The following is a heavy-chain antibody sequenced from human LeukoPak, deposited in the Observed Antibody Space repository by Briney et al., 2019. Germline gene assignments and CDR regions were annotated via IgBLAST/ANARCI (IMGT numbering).Heavy chain of an antibody. CDR2: IKPDGIDK. CDR1: GFTFRNHW. D-gene: IGHD5-24*01. Sequence: GGSLRLSCVGSGFTFRNHWVNWVRQSPRKGLEWVANIKPDGIDKYCVDSARGRFTVSRDNAKNSAFLQMNSLRAEDTAIYYCATISAQTFDIWGQGTLVSVSS. J-gene: IGHJ3*02. V-gene: IGHV3-7*01. CDR3: ATISAQTFDI.